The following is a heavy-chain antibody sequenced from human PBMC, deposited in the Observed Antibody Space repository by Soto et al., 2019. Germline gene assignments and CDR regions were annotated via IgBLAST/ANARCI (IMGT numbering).Heavy chain of an antibody. CDR2: INHSGSK. V-gene: IGHV4-34*01. CDR1: GGSFSGYS. D-gene: IGHD1-1*01. Sequence: SEKRFLHSAVYGGSFSGYSWSSIRQPTGHGLEWIGEINHSGSKIYNPSLKSRVTISVDTSKNQFSLKLSSVTAADTAVYYCARGRRPWNYGRDVWGQGTTVT. CDR3: ARGRRPWNYGRDV. J-gene: IGHJ6*02.